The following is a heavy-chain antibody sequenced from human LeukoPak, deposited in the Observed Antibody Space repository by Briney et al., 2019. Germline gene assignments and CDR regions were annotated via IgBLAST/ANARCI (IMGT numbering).Heavy chain of an antibody. CDR3: ATTRNGGRIQLWLGAFDI. CDR1: GFTFSSYA. CDR2: ISYDGSNK. D-gene: IGHD5-18*01. Sequence: GRSLRLSCAASGFTFSSYAMHWVRQAPGKGLEWVAVISYDGSNKYYADSVKGRFTISRDNSKNTLYLQMNSLRAEDTAVYYCATTRNGGRIQLWLGAFDIWGQGTMVTVSS. J-gene: IGHJ3*02. V-gene: IGHV3-30*04.